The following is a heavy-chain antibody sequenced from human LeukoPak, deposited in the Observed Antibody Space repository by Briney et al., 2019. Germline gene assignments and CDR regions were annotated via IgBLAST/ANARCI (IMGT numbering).Heavy chain of an antibody. CDR3: ARVADYYDSSGP. J-gene: IGHJ5*02. Sequence: GALVKVSCKASGGTFSSYAISWVRQAPGQGLEWMGRIIPIFGTANYAQKFQGRVTITADKSTSTAYMELSSLRSEDTAVYYCARVADYYDSSGPWGQGTLVTVSS. D-gene: IGHD3-22*01. CDR2: IIPIFGTA. V-gene: IGHV1-69*06. CDR1: GGTFSSYA.